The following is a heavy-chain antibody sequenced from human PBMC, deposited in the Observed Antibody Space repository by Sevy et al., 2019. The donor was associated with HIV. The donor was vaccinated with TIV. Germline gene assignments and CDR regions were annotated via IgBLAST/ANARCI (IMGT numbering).Heavy chain of an antibody. CDR1: GFTFSSYS. Sequence: GGSLRLSCAASGFTFSSYSMNWVRQAPGKGLEWVSSISSSSSYIYYADSVKGRFTISRDNAKNSLYLQMNSLRTEDTDVYYCARVGVVVVSLYYGMDVWGQGTTVTVSS. CDR2: ISSSSSYI. J-gene: IGHJ6*02. CDR3: ARVGVVVVSLYYGMDV. D-gene: IGHD2-15*01. V-gene: IGHV3-21*01.